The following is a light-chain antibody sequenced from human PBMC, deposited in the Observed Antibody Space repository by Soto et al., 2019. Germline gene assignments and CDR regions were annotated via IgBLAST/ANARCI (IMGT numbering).Light chain of an antibody. Sequence: QSALTQPPSASGSPGQSVTISCTGPSDDIGAHNFVCWYQQHPGKAPKLIIYEVTKRPSGVPERFSGSKSGNTASLTVSGLPADDEADYFCRAYSGNSKIIFGGGTKLTVL. CDR2: EVT. J-gene: IGLJ2*01. V-gene: IGLV2-8*01. CDR3: RAYSGNSKII. CDR1: SDDIGAHNF.